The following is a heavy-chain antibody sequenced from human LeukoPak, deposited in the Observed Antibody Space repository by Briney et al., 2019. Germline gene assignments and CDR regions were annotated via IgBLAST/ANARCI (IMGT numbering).Heavy chain of an antibody. CDR3: ARDIAAAGI. D-gene: IGHD6-13*01. J-gene: IGHJ4*02. V-gene: IGHV4-59*01. Sequence: PSETLSLTCTVSGGSISSYYWSWIRQPPGKGLEWIGYIYYSGSTNYNPSLKSRATISVDTSKNQFSLKLSSVTAADTAVYYCARDIAAAGIWGQGTLVTVSS. CDR2: IYYSGST. CDR1: GGSISSYY.